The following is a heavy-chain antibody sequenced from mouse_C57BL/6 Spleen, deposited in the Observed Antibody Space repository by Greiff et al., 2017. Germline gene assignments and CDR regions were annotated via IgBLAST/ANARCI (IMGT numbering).Heavy chain of an antibody. J-gene: IGHJ2*01. Sequence: DVKLVESGGGLVKPGGSLKLSCAASGFTFSDYGMHWVRQAPEKGLEWVAYISSGSSTIYYADTVTGRFTISRDNAKNTMFLQMTSLRSEDTAMYYCAGGGVYFDYWGQGTTLTVSS. CDR1: GFTFSDYG. CDR3: AGGGVYFDY. CDR2: ISSGSSTI. V-gene: IGHV5-17*01.